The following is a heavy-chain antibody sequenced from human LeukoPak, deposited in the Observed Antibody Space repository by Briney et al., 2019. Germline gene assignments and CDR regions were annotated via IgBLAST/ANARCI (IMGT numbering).Heavy chain of an antibody. CDR3: ATVASVTMIVVVQRYFDL. Sequence: ASVKVSCKVSGYTLTELSMHWVRQAPGKGLEWMGGFDPEDGETIYAQKFQGRATMTEDTSTDTAYMELSSLRSEDTAVYYCATVASVTMIVVVQRYFDLWGRGTLVTVSS. V-gene: IGHV1-24*01. J-gene: IGHJ2*01. CDR1: GYTLTELS. D-gene: IGHD3-22*01. CDR2: FDPEDGET.